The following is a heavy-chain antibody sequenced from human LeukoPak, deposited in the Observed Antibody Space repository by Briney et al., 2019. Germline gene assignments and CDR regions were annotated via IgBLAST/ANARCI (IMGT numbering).Heavy chain of an antibody. CDR1: GFTFNSYW. J-gene: IGHJ4*02. Sequence: GGSLRLSCAASGFTFNSYWMSWVRQAPGKGLEWVANIKQDGSEKYYVDFVKGRFTISRDNAKNSLYLQMNSLRAEDTAVYHCARDIVVITAAHHFTYWGQGTLVTVSS. V-gene: IGHV3-7*01. CDR2: IKQDGSEK. D-gene: IGHD2-2*01. CDR3: ARDIVVITAAHHFTY.